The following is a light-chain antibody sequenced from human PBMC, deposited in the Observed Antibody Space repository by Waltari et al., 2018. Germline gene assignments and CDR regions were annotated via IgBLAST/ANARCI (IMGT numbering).Light chain of an antibody. CDR1: QSVSSH. J-gene: IGKJ2*03. Sequence: EIVLTQSPATLSLSPGDRATLSCRASQSVSSHFAWYQKKPGQAPRHLIYDASNRATGIPARFSGSGSGTDFTLTISSLEPEDFAVYYCQQRSNWPPVYSFGQGTKLEIK. V-gene: IGKV3-11*01. CDR3: QQRSNWPPVYS. CDR2: DAS.